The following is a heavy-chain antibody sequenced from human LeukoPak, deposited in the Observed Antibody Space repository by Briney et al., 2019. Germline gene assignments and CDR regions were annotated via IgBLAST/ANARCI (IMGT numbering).Heavy chain of an antibody. CDR1: GGSISSYY. V-gene: IGHV4-59*01. Sequence: SETLSLTCTVSGGSISSYYWSWIRPPPGKGLEWIGYIYYSGSTNYNPSLKSRVTISVDTSKNQFSLKLSSVTAADTAVYYCARGSLSTVLDYYYYMDVWGKGTTVTVSS. CDR2: IYYSGST. D-gene: IGHD3-10*01. J-gene: IGHJ6*03. CDR3: ARGSLSTVLDYYYYMDV.